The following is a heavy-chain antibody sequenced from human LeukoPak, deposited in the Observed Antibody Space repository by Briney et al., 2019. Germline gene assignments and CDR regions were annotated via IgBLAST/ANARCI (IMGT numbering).Heavy chain of an antibody. V-gene: IGHV4-38-2*02. Sequence: PSQTLSLTCTVSGGSISSGYYWGWIRQPPGKGLEWIGSIYHSGSTYYNPSLKSRVTISVDTSKNQFSLKLSSVTAADTAVYYCARSGSSTVTTLDYWGQGPLVTVSS. D-gene: IGHD4-17*01. CDR3: ARSGSSTVTTLDY. CDR1: GGSISSGYY. CDR2: IYHSGST. J-gene: IGHJ4*02.